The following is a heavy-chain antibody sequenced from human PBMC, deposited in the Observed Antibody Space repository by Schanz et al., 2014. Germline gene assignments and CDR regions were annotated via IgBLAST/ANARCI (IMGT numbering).Heavy chain of an antibody. CDR3: ELITLDRGVRNDY. CDR2: INHSGGT. V-gene: IGHV4-34*08. CDR1: GFTVNTNY. D-gene: IGHD3-10*01. J-gene: IGHJ4*02. Sequence: VQLVESGGGLIQPGGSLRLSCAVSGFTVNTNYMSWVRQPPGKGLEWIGEINHSGGTNYNPSLKSRVTMSVDTSKNQFSLILTSVTAADTAVYYCELITLDRGVRNDYWGQGTLVSVSS.